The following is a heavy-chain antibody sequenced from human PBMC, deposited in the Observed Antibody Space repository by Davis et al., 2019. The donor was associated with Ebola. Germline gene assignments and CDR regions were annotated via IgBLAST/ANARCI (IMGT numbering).Heavy chain of an antibody. Sequence: MPSETLSLTCTVPGGSISSSSYYWGWIRQPPGKGLEWIGSIYYSGSTYYNPSLKSRVTISVDTSKNQFSLKLSSVTAADTAVYYCARDAGYSYGFDYWGQGTLVTVSS. CDR1: GGSISSSSYY. J-gene: IGHJ4*02. D-gene: IGHD5-18*01. V-gene: IGHV4-39*02. CDR3: ARDAGYSYGFDY. CDR2: IYYSGST.